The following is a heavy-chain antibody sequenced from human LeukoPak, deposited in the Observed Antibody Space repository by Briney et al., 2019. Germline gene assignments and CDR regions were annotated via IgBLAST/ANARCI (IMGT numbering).Heavy chain of an antibody. CDR1: GYSIAHGFF. V-gene: IGHV4-38-2*02. CDR2: LYHSGTT. Sequence: SETLSLTCTVSGYSIAHGFFWAWIRQPPGGGLEWIGSLYHSGTTYYNTSLKSRISTSVDTSKNQFSLKLRLVTAADTAVYYCARVEVPCDNNDWYFELRGRGALVTVS. CDR3: ARVEVPCDNNDWYFEL. J-gene: IGHJ2*01. D-gene: IGHD1-14*01.